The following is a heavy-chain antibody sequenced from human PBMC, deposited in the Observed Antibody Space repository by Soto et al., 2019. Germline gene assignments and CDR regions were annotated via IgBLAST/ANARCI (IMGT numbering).Heavy chain of an antibody. J-gene: IGHJ6*03. CDR3: ASPASGGPAASYYYYYMDV. D-gene: IGHD2-2*01. CDR1: GFTVSSNY. V-gene: IGHV3-53*04. Sequence: GGSLRLSCAASGFTVSSNYMSWVRQAPGKGLEWVSVIYSVGSTYYADSVKGRFTISRHNSKNTLYLHMNSLRAEDTAVYYCASPASGGPAASYYYYYMDVWGKGTTVTVSS. CDR2: IYSVGST.